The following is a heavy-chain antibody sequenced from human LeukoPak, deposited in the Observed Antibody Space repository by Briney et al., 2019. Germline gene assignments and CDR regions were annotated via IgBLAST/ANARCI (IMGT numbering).Heavy chain of an antibody. V-gene: IGHV3-11*01. Sequence: GGSLRLSCTASGFTFSDYYMTWMRQAPGKGLEWVSYISSSGSSINYADSVKGRFTISRDNAKNSLNLQMNSLRAEDTAVYYCVRVLTSTLRYFDWLAELDFDYWGQGTLVTVSS. CDR3: VRVLTSTLRYFDWLAELDFDY. CDR2: ISSSGSSI. CDR1: GFTFSDYY. D-gene: IGHD3-9*01. J-gene: IGHJ4*02.